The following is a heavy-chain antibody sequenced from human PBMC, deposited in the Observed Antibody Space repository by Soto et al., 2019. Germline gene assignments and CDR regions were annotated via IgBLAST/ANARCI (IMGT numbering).Heavy chain of an antibody. V-gene: IGHV3-48*03. J-gene: IGHJ1*01. CDR1: GFTFSNFE. CDR3: ARVSQSFLEYFQH. Sequence: EVQLVESGGGLAQPGGSLRLSCAASGFTFSNFEMIWVRQAPGKGLEWVSYISNSGYTIHYAESVRGRFTISRDNAKNSLYLQMSSLRAEDTGVYYCARVSQSFLEYFQHWGPGTLVTVSS. CDR2: ISNSGYTI.